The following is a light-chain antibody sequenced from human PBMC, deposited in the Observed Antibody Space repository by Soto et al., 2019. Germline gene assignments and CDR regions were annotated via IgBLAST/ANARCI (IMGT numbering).Light chain of an antibody. CDR3: QQYNNWPPIT. J-gene: IGKJ5*01. CDR2: DAS. CDR1: QSVSSN. Sequence: EIVMTQSPATLSVSPGERATLSCRASQSVSSNLAWYQHKPGQAPRLLIYDASTRATGVPARFSGSGSGTEFTLTISRLQSEAFAVYYCQQYNNWPPITFGQGTRLEIK. V-gene: IGKV3D-15*01.